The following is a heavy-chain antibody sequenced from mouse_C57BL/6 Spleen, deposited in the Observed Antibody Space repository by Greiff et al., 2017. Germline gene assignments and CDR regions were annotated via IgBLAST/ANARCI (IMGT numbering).Heavy chain of an antibody. CDR1: GYTFTSYW. CDR3: ARSEGDGFAY. CDR2: IHPNSGST. V-gene: IGHV1-64*01. D-gene: IGHD3-3*01. Sequence: QVQLQQPGAELVKPGASVKLSCKASGYTFTSYWMHWVKQRPGQGLEWIGMIHPNSGSTNYNEKFKSKATLTVDKSSSTAYMQLSSLTSENSAVYYCARSEGDGFAYWGQGTLVTVSA. J-gene: IGHJ3*01.